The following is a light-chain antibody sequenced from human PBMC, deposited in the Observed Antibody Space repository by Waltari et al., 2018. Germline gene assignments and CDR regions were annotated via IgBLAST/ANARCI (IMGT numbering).Light chain of an antibody. CDR3: QQYYSYFT. CDR1: QSIGSL. Sequence: DIQMPQSPSTLSASVGDRVTITCRASQSIGSLLAWYQQKPGKAPKLLIYDASSLESGVPSRFSGSGSGTEFTLTINSLQPDDFATYSCQQYYSYFTFGGGAKVEIK. CDR2: DAS. J-gene: IGKJ4*01. V-gene: IGKV1-5*01.